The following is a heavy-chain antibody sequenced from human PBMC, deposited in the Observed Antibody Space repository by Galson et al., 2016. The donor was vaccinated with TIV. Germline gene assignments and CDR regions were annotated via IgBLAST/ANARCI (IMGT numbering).Heavy chain of an antibody. Sequence: QSGAEVKKPGESLKISCQGSGYSFPSYWIGWVRQMPGKGLEWMGIIYPGDSDTRYSPSFQGQVTISADKSFSSAYLQWNSLKASDTAMYYCARFYDYLWRNFDYWGQGTLVTVSP. D-gene: IGHD3-16*01. CDR3: ARFYDYLWRNFDY. CDR2: IYPGDSDT. V-gene: IGHV5-51*03. CDR1: GYSFPSYW. J-gene: IGHJ4*02.